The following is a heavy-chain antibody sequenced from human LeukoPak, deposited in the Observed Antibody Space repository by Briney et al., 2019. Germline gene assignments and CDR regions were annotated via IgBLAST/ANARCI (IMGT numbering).Heavy chain of an antibody. J-gene: IGHJ5*02. Sequence: SETLSLTCTVSGGSISSSSYYWGWIRQPPGKGLEWIGSIYYSGSTYHNPSLKSRVTISVDTSKNQFSLKLRSVTAADTAVYYCARDRRQWLRGPFDPWGQGTLVTVSS. CDR1: GGSISSSSYY. CDR2: IYYSGST. CDR3: ARDRRQWLRGPFDP. V-gene: IGHV4-39*07. D-gene: IGHD6-19*01.